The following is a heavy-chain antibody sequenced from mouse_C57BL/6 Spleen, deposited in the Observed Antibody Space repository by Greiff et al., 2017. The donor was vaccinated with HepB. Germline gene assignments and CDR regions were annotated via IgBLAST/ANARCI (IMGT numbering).Heavy chain of an antibody. CDR1: GYTFTSYW. V-gene: IGHV1-61*01. CDR3: AREGYGSRSDY. J-gene: IGHJ2*01. D-gene: IGHD1-1*01. CDR2: IYPSDSET. Sequence: QVQLQQPGAELVRPGSSVKLSCKASGYTFTSYWMDWVKQRPGQGLEWIGNIYPSDSETHYNQKFKDKATLTVDKSSSTAYMQLSSLTSEDSAVYYCAREGYGSRSDYWGQGTTLTVSS.